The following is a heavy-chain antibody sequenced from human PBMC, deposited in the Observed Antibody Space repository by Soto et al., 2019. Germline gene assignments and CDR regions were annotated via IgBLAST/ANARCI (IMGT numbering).Heavy chain of an antibody. CDR1: GYSFTSYW. CDR2: IYPGDSDT. J-gene: IGHJ4*02. Sequence: GESLKISCKGSGYSFTSYWIGWVRQMPGKGLEWMGIIYPGDSDTRYSPSFQGQVTISADKSISPAYLQGSSLKASDTAMYYCARLDSSGYYYVVSFDYWGQGTLVTVSS. D-gene: IGHD3-22*01. V-gene: IGHV5-51*01. CDR3: ARLDSSGYYYVVSFDY.